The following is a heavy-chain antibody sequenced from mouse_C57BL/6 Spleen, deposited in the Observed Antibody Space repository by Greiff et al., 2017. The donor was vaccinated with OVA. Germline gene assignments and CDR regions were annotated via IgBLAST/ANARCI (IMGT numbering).Heavy chain of an antibody. V-gene: IGHV1-18*01. D-gene: IGHD2-5*01. CDR3: ARRDYSNYCAMDY. CDR1: GYTFTDYN. Sequence: DVQLQESGPELVKPGASVKIPCKASGYTFTDYNMDWVKQSHGKSLEWIGDINPNNGGTIYNQKFKGKATLTVDQSSSTAYMELRSLTSEDTAVYYCARRDYSNYCAMDYWGQGTSVTVSS. J-gene: IGHJ4*01. CDR2: INPNNGGT.